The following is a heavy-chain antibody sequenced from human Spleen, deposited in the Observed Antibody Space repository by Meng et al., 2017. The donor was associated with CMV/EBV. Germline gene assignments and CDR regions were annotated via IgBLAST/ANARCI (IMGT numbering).Heavy chain of an antibody. CDR1: GGSISSSRYY. Sequence: SGGSISSSRYYWGWVRQPPGKGLEWIGTIFHSGSTYYNPSLKSRVTISVATSKNQFALKLSSVTAADTAVYYCAMTQWPAGSSSWNHWGQGTLVTVSS. CDR2: IFHSGST. J-gene: IGHJ5*02. CDR3: AMTQWPAGSSSWNH. D-gene: IGHD6-13*01. V-gene: IGHV4-39*06.